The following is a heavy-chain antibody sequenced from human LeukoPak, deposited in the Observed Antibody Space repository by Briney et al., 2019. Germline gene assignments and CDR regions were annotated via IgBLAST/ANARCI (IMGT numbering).Heavy chain of an antibody. D-gene: IGHD2-15*01. Sequence: ASVKVSCKASGGTFSSYAISWVRQAPGQGLEWMGGIIPIFGTANYAQKFQGRVTITADKSTSTAYMELSSLRSEDTAVYYCASLPPVVVVAAGDYWGQGTLVTVSS. CDR1: GGTFSSYA. CDR3: ASLPPVVVVAAGDY. V-gene: IGHV1-69*06. CDR2: IIPIFGTA. J-gene: IGHJ4*02.